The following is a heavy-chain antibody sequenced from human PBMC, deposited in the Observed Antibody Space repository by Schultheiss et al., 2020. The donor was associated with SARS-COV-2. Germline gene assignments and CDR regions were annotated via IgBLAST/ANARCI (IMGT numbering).Heavy chain of an antibody. CDR2: IYYSGST. Sequence: SETLSLTCAVYGGSFSGYYWSWIRQPPGKGLEWIGYIYYSGSTNYNPSLKSRVTISVDTSKNQFSLKLSSVTAADTAVYYCARGTMVRGVIIYPGWGQGTLVTVSS. V-gene: IGHV4-59*08. CDR3: ARGTMVRGVIIYPG. D-gene: IGHD3-10*01. J-gene: IGHJ4*02. CDR1: GGSFSGYY.